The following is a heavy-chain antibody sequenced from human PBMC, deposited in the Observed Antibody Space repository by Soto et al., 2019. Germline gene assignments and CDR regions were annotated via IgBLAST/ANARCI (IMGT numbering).Heavy chain of an antibody. CDR1: GGSISSSSYY. D-gene: IGHD3-9*01. V-gene: IGHV4-39*01. CDR3: TIRYFDWSLGRKSYYFDY. J-gene: IGHJ4*02. CDR2: IYYSGST. Sequence: LSETLSLTCTVSGGSISSSSYYWGWIRQPPGKGLEWIGSIYYSGSTYYNPSLKSRVTISVDTSKNQFSLKLSSVTAADTAVYYCTIRYFDWSLGRKSYYFDYWGQGTLVTVSS.